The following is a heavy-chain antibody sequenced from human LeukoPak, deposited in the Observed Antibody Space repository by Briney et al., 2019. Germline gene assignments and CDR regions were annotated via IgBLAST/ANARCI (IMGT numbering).Heavy chain of an antibody. CDR2: INPNSGGT. CDR1: GYTFTGYY. J-gene: IGHJ4*02. V-gene: IGHV1-2*02. D-gene: IGHD3-22*01. CDR3: ARKPLTYYYDTSGYYLDY. Sequence: ASVRDSCKASGYTFTGYYIHWVRQAPGQGLEWMGWINPNSGGTNYAQNFQGRVTMTRDTSISTAYMELSRLISDDTAVYYCARKPLTYYYDTSGYYLDYWGQGTLVTVSS.